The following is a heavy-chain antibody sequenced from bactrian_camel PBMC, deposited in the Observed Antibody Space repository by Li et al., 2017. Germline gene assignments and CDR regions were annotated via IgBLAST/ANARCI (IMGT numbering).Heavy chain of an antibody. CDR1: KNSGEYC. CDR2: IHSQGHFT. D-gene: IGHD1*01. Sequence: HVQLVESGGGSVQAGGSLRLACTYSKNSGEYCMGWFRQAPGKEREGVAAIHSQGHFTRYADSVKGRFTLSQDNAKKTVYQQMNSLKPEDTATYYCAADTEYRGRLKLLNDDFPYLGQGTQVTVS. V-gene: IGHV3S53*01. J-gene: IGHJ4*01. CDR3: AADTEYRGRLKLLNDDFPY.